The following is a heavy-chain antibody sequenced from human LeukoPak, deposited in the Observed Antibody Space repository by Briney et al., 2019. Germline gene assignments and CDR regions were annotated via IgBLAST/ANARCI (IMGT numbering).Heavy chain of an antibody. D-gene: IGHD6-19*01. CDR1: GFSLTTRGMC. J-gene: IGHJ4*02. Sequence: SGPALVKPTQTLTLTFTFSGFSLTTRGMCVSWIRQPPVKALEWLARIDWDDDKFYSTSLKTRLTISKDTSKNQVVLTMTNMDPVDTATYYCARYSSGWKSFDYWGQGTLVTVSS. CDR2: IDWDDDK. CDR3: ARYSSGWKSFDY. V-gene: IGHV2-70*17.